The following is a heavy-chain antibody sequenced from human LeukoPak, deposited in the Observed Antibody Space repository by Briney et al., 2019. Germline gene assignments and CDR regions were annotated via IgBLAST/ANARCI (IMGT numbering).Heavy chain of an antibody. D-gene: IGHD2-8*01. CDR3: ARGGVHSPFDY. CDR1: GYTFTSYD. Sequence: ASVKVSCKASGYTFTSYDTNWVRQAPGQGLEWMGWMNPNTANTGYAQKFQGRVTITRNTSISTSYMELNSLRSEDTAVYYCARGGVHSPFDYWGQGTLVTVSS. J-gene: IGHJ4*02. CDR2: MNPNTANT. V-gene: IGHV1-8*01.